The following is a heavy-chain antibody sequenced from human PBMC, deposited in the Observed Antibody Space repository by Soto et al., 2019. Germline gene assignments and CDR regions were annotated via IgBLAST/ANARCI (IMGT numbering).Heavy chain of an antibody. V-gene: IGHV3-11*01. CDR2: ISSSGSTI. Sequence: QVQLVESGGGLVKPGGSLRLSCAASGFTFSDYYMSWIRQAPGKGLEWVSYISSSGSTIYYADSVKGRFTISRHNAKNPLYLQMNSLRAEDRAVYYGAIAYDFWGGCQFPVPAPCGYWGPGALVHGSS. CDR1: GFTFSDYY. J-gene: IGHJ4*02. CDR3: AIAYDFWGGCQFPVPAPCGY. D-gene: IGHD3-3*01.